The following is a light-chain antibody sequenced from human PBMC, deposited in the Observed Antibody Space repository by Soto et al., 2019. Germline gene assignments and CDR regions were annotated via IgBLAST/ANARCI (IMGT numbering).Light chain of an antibody. J-gene: IGKJ4*01. CDR3: QQFNIWPHMLS. V-gene: IGKV3-15*01. CDR2: DAS. CDR1: QGVGSN. Sequence: IVVTQSPATLSVSPGAGVTLSCRASQGVGSNLAWYQQRPGQAPRLLIYDASTRATGIPDRFSGSGSGTEFTLTISSLQSEXXXVYYCQQFNIWPHMLSFGGGTKLEMK.